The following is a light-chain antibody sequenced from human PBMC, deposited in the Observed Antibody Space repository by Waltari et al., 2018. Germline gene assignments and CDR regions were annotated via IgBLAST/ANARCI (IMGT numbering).Light chain of an antibody. CDR2: GAS. CDR3: QQYNNWPQT. CDR1: QSVSSN. Sequence: EIVMTQSPATLSVSSGERATLSCRASQSVSSNLAWYQQKPGQAPRLLIYGASTRAAGFPARFSGSGSGIEVTLTISSLQSEDFAVYYCQQYNNWPQTFGQGTKLEIK. J-gene: IGKJ2*01. V-gene: IGKV3-15*01.